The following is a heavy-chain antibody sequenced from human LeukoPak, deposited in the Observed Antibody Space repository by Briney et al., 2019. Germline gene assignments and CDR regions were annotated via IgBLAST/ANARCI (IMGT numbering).Heavy chain of an antibody. D-gene: IGHD2-15*01. V-gene: IGHV4-39*07. CDR1: GGSISSSSYY. CDR3: ARGEPYCSGGSCYSGAYNWFDP. CDR2: IYYSGST. Sequence: SETLSLTCTVSGGSISSSSYYWGWIRQPPGKGLEWIGSIYYSGSTSYNPSLKSRVTISVDTSKNQFSLKLSSVTAADTAVYYCARGEPYCSGGSCYSGAYNWFDPWGQGTLVTVSS. J-gene: IGHJ5*02.